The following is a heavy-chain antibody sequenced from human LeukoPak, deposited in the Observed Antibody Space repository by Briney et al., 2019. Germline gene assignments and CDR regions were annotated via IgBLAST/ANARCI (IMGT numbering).Heavy chain of an antibody. CDR3: ARDPGGSGDYYNIFDH. CDR2: IYYSGST. V-gene: IGHV4-59*01. J-gene: IGHJ4*02. CDR1: GGSISSYY. Sequence: SETLSLTCTVSGGSISSYYWSWIRQPPGKGLEWIGYIYYSGSTNYNPSLKSRVTISIDTSKNQFSLKLTSVTAADTAVYYCARDPGGSGDYYNIFDHWGPGTLVTVSS. D-gene: IGHD3-10*01.